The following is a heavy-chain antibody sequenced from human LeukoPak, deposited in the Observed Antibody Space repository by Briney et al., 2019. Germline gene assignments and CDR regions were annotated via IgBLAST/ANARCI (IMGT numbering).Heavy chain of an antibody. Sequence: ASVRVSCKASGYTFTSYGISWVRQAPGQGLEWMGWISAYNGYTNYAQKLQGRVTMTTDTSTSTAYMELRSLRSDDTAVYYCAREYCSSTSCYGRSDYWGQGTLVTVSS. CDR1: GYTFTSYG. V-gene: IGHV1-18*01. D-gene: IGHD2-2*01. CDR2: ISAYNGYT. CDR3: AREYCSSTSCYGRSDY. J-gene: IGHJ4*02.